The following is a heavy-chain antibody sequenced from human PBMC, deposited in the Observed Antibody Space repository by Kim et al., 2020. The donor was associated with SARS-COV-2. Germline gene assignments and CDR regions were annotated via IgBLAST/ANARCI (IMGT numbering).Heavy chain of an antibody. Sequence: GGSLRLSCTASGFTFGDYAMSWFRQAPGKGLEWVGFIRSKAYGGTTEYAASVKGRFTISRDDSKSIAYLQMNSLKTEDTAVYYCTRNAPYCSGGSCYSKPFDYWGQGTLVTVSS. D-gene: IGHD2-15*01. J-gene: IGHJ4*02. CDR1: GFTFGDYA. CDR3: TRNAPYCSGGSCYSKPFDY. V-gene: IGHV3-49*03. CDR2: IRSKAYGGTT.